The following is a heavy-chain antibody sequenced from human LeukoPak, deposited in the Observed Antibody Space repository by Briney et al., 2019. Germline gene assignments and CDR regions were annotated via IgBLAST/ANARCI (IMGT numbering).Heavy chain of an antibody. CDR2: ISGSGGST. V-gene: IGHV3-23*01. Sequence: PGGSLRLSCAASGFTFSSYAMSWVRQAPGKGLEWVSAISGSGGSTYYADSVKGRFTISRDNSKNTLYLQMNSLRAEDTAVYYCAKRAYVSSGQGYYFDYWGQGTLVTVSS. D-gene: IGHD3-22*01. J-gene: IGHJ4*02. CDR1: GFTFSSYA. CDR3: AKRAYVSSGQGYYFDY.